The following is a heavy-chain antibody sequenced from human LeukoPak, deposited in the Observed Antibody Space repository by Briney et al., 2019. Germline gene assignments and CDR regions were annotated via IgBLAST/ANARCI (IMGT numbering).Heavy chain of an antibody. J-gene: IGHJ6*02. CDR2: IYPGDSDT. D-gene: IGHD6-6*01. CDR1: GYTFTTPW. V-gene: IGHV5-51*01. Sequence: GESLKISCKVSGYTFTTPWIGWVRQMPGKGLEWMGIIYPGDSDTRYSPSFQGQVTISADKSISTAYLQWSSLKASDTAMYYCATHSIAALADYYYGMDVWGQGTTVTVSS. CDR3: ATHSIAALADYYYGMDV.